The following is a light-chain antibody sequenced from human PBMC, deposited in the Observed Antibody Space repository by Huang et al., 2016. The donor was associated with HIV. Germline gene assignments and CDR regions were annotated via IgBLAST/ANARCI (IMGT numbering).Light chain of an antibody. CDR3: QQSYTIPYT. Sequence: DIQMTQSPSFLSASVGDRVTITYRSNQTILTFLNWYRQNQGTGPPLLIYAASTLQTGVSSRFNGGVSWTDFTLTIANLQYEDFATYYCQQSYTIPYTFGPGTKLEIK. CDR1: QTILTF. CDR2: AAS. J-gene: IGKJ2*01. V-gene: IGKV1-39*01.